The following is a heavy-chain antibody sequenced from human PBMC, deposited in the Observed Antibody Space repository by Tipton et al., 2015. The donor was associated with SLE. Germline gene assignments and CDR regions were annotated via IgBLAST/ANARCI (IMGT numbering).Heavy chain of an antibody. CDR1: GYSISSGYY. V-gene: IGHV4-38-2*01. CDR3: ARAVSSGWYARSDY. CDR2: IYHSGST. Sequence: PGLVKPSETLSLTCAVSGYSISSGYYWGWIRQPPGKGLEWIGSIYHSGSTYYNPSLKSRVTISVDTSKNQFSLKLSSVTAADTAVYYCARAVSSGWYARSDYWGQGTLVTVSS. D-gene: IGHD6-19*01. J-gene: IGHJ4*02.